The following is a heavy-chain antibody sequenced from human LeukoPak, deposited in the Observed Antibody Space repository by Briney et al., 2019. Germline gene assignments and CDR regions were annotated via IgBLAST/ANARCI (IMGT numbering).Heavy chain of an antibody. CDR2: IRSKAYGGTT. Sequence: GGSLRLSCTASGFTFGDYAMRWVRQAPGKGLEWVGFIRSKAYGGTTEYAASVKGRFTISRDDSKSIAYLQMNSLKTEDTAVYYCTSRFWSGYYLLWGQGTLVTVSS. CDR3: TSRFWSGYYLL. CDR1: GFTFGDYA. V-gene: IGHV3-49*04. J-gene: IGHJ4*02. D-gene: IGHD3-3*01.